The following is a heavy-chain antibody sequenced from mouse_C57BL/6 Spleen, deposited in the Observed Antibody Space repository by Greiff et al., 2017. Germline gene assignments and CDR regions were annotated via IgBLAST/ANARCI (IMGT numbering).Heavy chain of an antibody. CDR1: GYTFTDYN. Sequence: VQLQQSGPELVKPGASVKIPCKASGYTFTDYNMDWVKQSHGKSLEWIGDINPNNGGTIYNQKFKGKATLTVDKTSSTAYMELRSLTSEDTAVXYCARKGSHASDAVDYWGQGTSGTVSA. CDR3: ARKGSHASDAVDY. CDR2: INPNNGGT. J-gene: IGHJ4*01. V-gene: IGHV1-18*01. D-gene: IGHD6-1*01.